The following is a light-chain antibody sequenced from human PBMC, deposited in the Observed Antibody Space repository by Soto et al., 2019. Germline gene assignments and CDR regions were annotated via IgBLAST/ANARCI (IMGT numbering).Light chain of an antibody. V-gene: IGKV1-6*01. CDR3: LQDYNFPIT. CDR2: AAS. Sequence: AIQMTQSPSFLSASVGDRVTITCRASQGIRNGLGWYQQKPGKAPKLLIYAASSLQSGVSSRFSGSGSGTDFTLTISSLQPEDFATYYCLQDYNFPITFGQGTRLEIK. CDR1: QGIRNG. J-gene: IGKJ5*01.